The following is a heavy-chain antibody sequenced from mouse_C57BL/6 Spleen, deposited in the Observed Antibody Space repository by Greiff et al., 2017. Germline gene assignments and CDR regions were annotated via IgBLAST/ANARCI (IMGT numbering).Heavy chain of an antibody. CDR3: ARNPHYYGSSYVYWYFDV. CDR1: GYAFSSYW. J-gene: IGHJ1*03. V-gene: IGHV1-80*01. Sequence: VQLQESGAELVKPGASVKISCKASGYAFSSYWMNWVKQRPGKGLEWIGQIYPGDGDTNNNGKFKGKATLTADKSSSTAYMQLSSLTSEDSAVYFCARNPHYYGSSYVYWYFDVWGTGTTVTVSS. D-gene: IGHD1-1*01. CDR2: IYPGDGDT.